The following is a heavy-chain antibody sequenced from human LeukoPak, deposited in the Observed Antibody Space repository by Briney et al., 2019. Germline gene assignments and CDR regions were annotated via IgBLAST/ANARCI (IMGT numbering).Heavy chain of an antibody. CDR3: ARGYCSSTSCYTENYFDY. V-gene: IGHV1-69*05. Sequence: ASVKVSCKASGGTFSSYTISWVRQAPGQGLEWMGGIIPIFGTANYAQKFQGRVTITTDESTSTAYMELSSLRSEDTAVYYCARGYCSSTSCYTENYFDYWGQGTLVTVSS. CDR2: IIPIFGTA. J-gene: IGHJ4*02. CDR1: GGTFSSYT. D-gene: IGHD2-2*02.